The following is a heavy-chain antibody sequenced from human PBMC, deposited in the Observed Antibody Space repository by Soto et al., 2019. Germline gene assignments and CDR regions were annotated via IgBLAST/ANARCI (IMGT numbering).Heavy chain of an antibody. D-gene: IGHD6-13*01. V-gene: IGHV3-21*01. CDR3: ARDQGIAAAGTLDYYYYGMDV. J-gene: IGHJ6*02. CDR2: ISSSSSYI. Sequence: GGSLRLSCAASGFTFSSYSMNWVRQAPGKGLEWVSSISSSSSYIYYADSVKGRFTISRDNAKNSLYLQMNSLRAEDTAVYYCARDQGIAAAGTLDYYYYGMDVWGQGTTVTVSS. CDR1: GFTFSSYS.